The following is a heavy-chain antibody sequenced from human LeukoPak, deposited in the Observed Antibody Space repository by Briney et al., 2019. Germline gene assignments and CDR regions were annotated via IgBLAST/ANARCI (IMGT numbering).Heavy chain of an antibody. CDR2: IIPIFGTA. D-gene: IGHD1-7*01. Sequence: SVKVSCKASGGTFSSYAISWVRHAPGQGLEWMGGIIPIFGTANYAQKFQGRVTITTDESTSTAYMELSSLRSEDTAVYYCARDNYAGANWFDPWGQGTLVTVSS. V-gene: IGHV1-69*05. J-gene: IGHJ5*02. CDR1: GGTFSSYA. CDR3: ARDNYAGANWFDP.